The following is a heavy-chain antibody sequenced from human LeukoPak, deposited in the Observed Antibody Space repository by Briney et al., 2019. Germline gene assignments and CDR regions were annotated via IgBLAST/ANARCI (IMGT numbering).Heavy chain of an antibody. CDR1: GFTFTTSW. D-gene: IGHD5-18*01. CDR2: VWYDGSNK. CDR3: AKELLDGYIYGYGLLDV. Sequence: PGGSLTLSCAASGFTFTTSWMSWVRQAPGKGLEWVAVVWYDGSNKYYADSVKGRFTISRDNSKNTMYLQMNSLRAEDTGVYYCAKELLDGYIYGYGLLDVWGQGTMVTVSS. J-gene: IGHJ3*01. V-gene: IGHV3-33*06.